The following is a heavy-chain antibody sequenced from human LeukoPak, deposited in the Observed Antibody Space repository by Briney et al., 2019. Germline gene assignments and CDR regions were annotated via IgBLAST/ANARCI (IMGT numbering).Heavy chain of an antibody. V-gene: IGHV3-30*03. CDR1: GFTFSSYG. CDR2: ISYDGSNK. Sequence: GGSLRLSCAASGFTFSSYGMHWVRQAPGKGLEWVAVISYDGSNKYYADSVKGRFTISRDNAKNSLYLQMNSLRAEDTAVYYCASLTTTVTTYDAFDIWGQGTMVTVSS. CDR3: ASLTTTVTTYDAFDI. J-gene: IGHJ3*02. D-gene: IGHD4-17*01.